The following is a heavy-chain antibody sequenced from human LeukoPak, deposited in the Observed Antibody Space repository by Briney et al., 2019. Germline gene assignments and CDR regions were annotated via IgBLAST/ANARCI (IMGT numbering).Heavy chain of an antibody. CDR1: GLTFSSYA. J-gene: IGHJ4*02. V-gene: IGHV3-30*04. Sequence: GRSLRLSCAASGLTFSSYAMHWVRQAPGKGLEWVAVISYDGSNKYYADSVKGGFTISRDKSKNTLYLQMNSLRAEDTAVYYCARDGNYVDYAVAFDYWGQGTLGTVSS. D-gene: IGHD4-17*01. CDR2: ISYDGSNK. CDR3: ARDGNYVDYAVAFDY.